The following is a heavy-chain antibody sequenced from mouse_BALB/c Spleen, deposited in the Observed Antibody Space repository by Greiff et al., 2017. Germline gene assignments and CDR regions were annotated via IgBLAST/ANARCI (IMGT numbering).Heavy chain of an antibody. CDR2: ISSGSSTI. CDR1: GFTFSSFG. Sequence: EVMLVESGGGLVQPGGSRKLSCAASGFTFSSFGMHWVRQAPEKGLEWVAYISSGSSTIYYADTVKGRFTISRDNPKNTLFLQMTSLRSEDTAMYYCARAPSYGSTSYAMDYWGQGTSVTVSS. V-gene: IGHV5-17*02. J-gene: IGHJ4*01. D-gene: IGHD1-1*01. CDR3: ARAPSYGSTSYAMDY.